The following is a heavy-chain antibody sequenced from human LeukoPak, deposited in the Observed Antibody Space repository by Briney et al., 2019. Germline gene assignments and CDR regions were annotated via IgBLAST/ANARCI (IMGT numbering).Heavy chain of an antibody. V-gene: IGHV3-21*01. CDR3: AREGVRYYIDY. CDR2: ISTTSTYI. Sequence: SGGSLRLSCAASGFTFSSYTMNWVRQAPGKGLEWVSAISTTSTYIYYADSVKGRFTISRDNAKNSLYLQMNSLRAEDTAVYFCAREGVRYYIDYWGQGTLVTVSS. J-gene: IGHJ4*02. CDR1: GFTFSSYT.